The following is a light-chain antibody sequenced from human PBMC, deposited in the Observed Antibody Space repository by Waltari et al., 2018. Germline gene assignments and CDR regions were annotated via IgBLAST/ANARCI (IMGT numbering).Light chain of an antibody. CDR3: QQYSSFSP. V-gene: IGKV1-5*03. Sequence: DIQMTQSPFTLSASVGDRVTISCRASQSVGTWLAWYQQKPGKAPTLLIYMASSLESGVPSRFSGSGAGTEFTLTISSLQPDDFATDSCQQYSSFSPFGQGTTVDI. J-gene: IGKJ2*01. CDR1: QSVGTW. CDR2: MAS.